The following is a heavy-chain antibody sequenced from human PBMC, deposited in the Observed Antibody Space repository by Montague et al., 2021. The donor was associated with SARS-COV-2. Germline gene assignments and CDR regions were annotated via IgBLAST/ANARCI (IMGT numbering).Heavy chain of an antibody. CDR2: LYYSGAT. CDR3: ARLRGGTPGEH. D-gene: IGHD2-21*01. CDR1: GGSISDSNFH. J-gene: IGHJ4*02. V-gene: IGHV4-39*07. Sequence: SETLSFTCTVSGGSISDSNFHWGWIRQPPGKGLEWIGTLYYSGATYYXXSLKSRVTTSMDTSKNQFSLKLTSAIAADTAVYYCARLRGGTPGEHWGQGALVTVSS.